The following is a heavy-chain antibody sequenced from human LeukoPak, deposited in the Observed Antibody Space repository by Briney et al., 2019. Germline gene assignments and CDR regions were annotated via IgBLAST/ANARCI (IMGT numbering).Heavy chain of an antibody. J-gene: IGHJ5*02. D-gene: IGHD2-15*01. V-gene: IGHV1-69*06. CDR2: IIPIFGTA. CDR1: GGTFSSYA. Sequence: ASVKVSCKASGGTFSSYAISWVRQAPGQGLEWMGGIIPIFGTANYAQKFQGRVTITADKSTSTAYMELSSLRSEDTAVYYCASEPRLEAATTAWFDPWGQGTLVTVSS. CDR3: ASEPRLEAATTAWFDP.